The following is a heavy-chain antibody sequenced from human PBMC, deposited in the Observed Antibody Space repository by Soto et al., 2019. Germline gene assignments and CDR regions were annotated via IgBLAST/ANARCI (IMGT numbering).Heavy chain of an antibody. V-gene: IGHV4-31*03. CDR1: GGSINSGAYY. CDR2: IYYSGTT. J-gene: IGHJ4*02. Sequence: QVQLQESGPGLVKPSQTLSLTCTVSGGSINSGAYYWSWIRQQPGKGLEWIGYIYYSGTTYYTPSLMSRVTISIATSKIQCSLNLSSVTAADTAVYYCARTSYSDSSGYSDSWGQGTLVTVSS. CDR3: ARTSYSDSSGYSDS. D-gene: IGHD3-22*01.